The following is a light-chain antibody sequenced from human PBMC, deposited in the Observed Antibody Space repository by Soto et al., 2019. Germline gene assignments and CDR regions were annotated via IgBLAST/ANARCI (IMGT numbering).Light chain of an antibody. J-gene: IGKJ2*01. CDR3: QQYYSTSYT. Sequence: DIVMTQSPDSLAVSLGGRATINCKCSQSVLYSSNNKNYLAWYQQQPGQTHKLVIYWASNRESGVPDRFSGSGSGTDLTLTISSLQAEDVAVYYCQQYYSTSYTFGQGTKLEIK. V-gene: IGKV4-1*01. CDR2: WAS. CDR1: QSVLYSSNNKNY.